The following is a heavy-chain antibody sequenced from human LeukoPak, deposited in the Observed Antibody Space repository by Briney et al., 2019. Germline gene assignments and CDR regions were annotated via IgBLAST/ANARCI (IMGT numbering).Heavy chain of an antibody. J-gene: IGHJ4*02. V-gene: IGHV4-34*01. CDR3: ARAPLDILTGYYHRSFDY. CDR1: GGSFSGYY. Sequence: PSETLSLTCAVYGGSFSGYYWSWIRQPPGKGLEWIGEINHSGSTNYNPSLKSRVTISVDTSKNQFSLKLISVTAADTAVYYCARAPLDILTGYYHRSFDYWGQGTLVTVSS. CDR2: INHSGST. D-gene: IGHD3-9*01.